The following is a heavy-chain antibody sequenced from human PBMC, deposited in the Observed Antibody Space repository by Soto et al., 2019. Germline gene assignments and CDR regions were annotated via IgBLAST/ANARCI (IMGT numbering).Heavy chain of an antibody. V-gene: IGHV4-59*01. D-gene: IGHD5-12*01. Sequence: QVQLQEAGPGLVKPLETLSLTCSVSGGSISSYYWSWIRQPPGKRLEWIGCIFYTGNTNYNPSLRSRVAMSVDTSQSHFSLKVNSVTAADTAVYYWAGGRDGYTFDYWGQGSLVTVSS. CDR1: GGSISSYY. CDR3: AGGRDGYTFDY. J-gene: IGHJ4*02. CDR2: IFYTGNT.